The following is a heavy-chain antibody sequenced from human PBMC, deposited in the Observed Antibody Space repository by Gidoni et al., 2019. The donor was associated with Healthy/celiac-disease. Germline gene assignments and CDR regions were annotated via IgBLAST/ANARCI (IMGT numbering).Heavy chain of an antibody. CDR3: AKANMIPPTY. Sequence: EVQLLESGGGLVQPGGSLRLSCAASGFTFSSYAMSWVRPAPGKGLEWVSASSGSGGTTYYADSVNGRCTISRDNSKNTLYLQMNSRRAEDTAVYYCAKANMIPPTYWGQGTLVTVSS. D-gene: IGHD3-22*01. V-gene: IGHV3-23*01. CDR1: GFTFSSYA. CDR2: SSGSGGTT. J-gene: IGHJ4*02.